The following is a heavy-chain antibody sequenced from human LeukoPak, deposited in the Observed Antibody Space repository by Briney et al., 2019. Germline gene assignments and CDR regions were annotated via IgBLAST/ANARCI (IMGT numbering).Heavy chain of an antibody. V-gene: IGHV4-30-4*01. CDR2: IYYSGST. CDR1: GGSTSSGDYY. D-gene: IGHD6-13*01. J-gene: IGHJ4*02. CDR3: ARGIAAAEYYLDY. Sequence: SQTLSLTCTVSGGSTSSGDYYWSWIRQPPGKGLEWIGYIYYSGSTYYNPSLKSRVTISVDTSKNQFSLKLSSVTAADTAVYYCARGIAAAEYYLDYWGQGTLVTVSS.